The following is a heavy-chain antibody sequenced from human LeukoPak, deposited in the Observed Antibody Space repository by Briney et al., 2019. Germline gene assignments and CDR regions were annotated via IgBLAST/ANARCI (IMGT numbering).Heavy chain of an antibody. Sequence: RGESLKISCQGSGYSFTSYWLGWLRQMPGKGLEWMGIIYPGESDTRYSPSFQGQVTISADKSISTAYLQWSSLKASDTAMYYCARLYGDYAYPTYYYYGMDVWGQGTTVTVSS. CDR1: GYSFTSYW. V-gene: IGHV5-51*01. CDR3: ARLYGDYAYPTYYYYGMDV. CDR2: IYPGESDT. J-gene: IGHJ6*02. D-gene: IGHD4-17*01.